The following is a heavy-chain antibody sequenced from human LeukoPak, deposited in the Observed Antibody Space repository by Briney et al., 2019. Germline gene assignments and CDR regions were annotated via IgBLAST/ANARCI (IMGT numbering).Heavy chain of an antibody. J-gene: IGHJ4*02. CDR1: GGSISSSYYY. CDR3: ARRLGIAVFDY. Sequence: SETLSLTCTVSGGSISSSYYYWGWIRQPPGKGLELIGSIYYSGSTYYNPSLRSRVTMSVDTSKNQFSLKMSSVTAADTAVYHCARRLGIAVFDYWGQGTLVTVSS. V-gene: IGHV4-39*01. D-gene: IGHD6-19*01. CDR2: IYYSGST.